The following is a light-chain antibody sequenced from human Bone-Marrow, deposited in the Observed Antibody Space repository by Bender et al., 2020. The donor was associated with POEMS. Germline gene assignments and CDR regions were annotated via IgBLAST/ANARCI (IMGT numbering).Light chain of an antibody. Sequence: QSVLTQPPSASGTPGQRVTVSCSGSSSNIGTNPVNWYQQLPGTAPKLLIYEDNKRPSGVSDRFSGSKSANTASLTISGLQADDAADYYCCSYVGSSTSYVFGSGTKVTVL. CDR3: CSYVGSSTSYV. CDR1: SSNIGTNP. J-gene: IGLJ1*01. V-gene: IGLV1-44*01. CDR2: EDN.